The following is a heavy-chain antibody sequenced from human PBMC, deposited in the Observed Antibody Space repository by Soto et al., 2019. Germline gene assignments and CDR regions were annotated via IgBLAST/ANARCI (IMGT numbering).Heavy chain of an antibody. J-gene: IGHJ6*02. Sequence: PGGSLRLSCAASGFTFSNAWMNWVRQAPGKGLEWVGRIKSKTDGGTTDYAAPVKGRFTISRDDSKNTLYLQMNSLKTEDTAVYYCTTRYLLWFPDYYGMDVWGQGTTVTVSS. CDR2: IKSKTDGGTT. D-gene: IGHD3-10*01. CDR1: GFTFSNAW. V-gene: IGHV3-15*07. CDR3: TTRYLLWFPDYYGMDV.